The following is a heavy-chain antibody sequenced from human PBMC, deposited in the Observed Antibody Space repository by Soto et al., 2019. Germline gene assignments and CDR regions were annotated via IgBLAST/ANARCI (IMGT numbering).Heavy chain of an antibody. J-gene: IGHJ6*02. V-gene: IGHV3-23*01. CDR2: ISASGSVT. CDR3: AKDAVGDYYYYGMDV. Sequence: EVQLLESGGGLVQPGGSLRLSCAVSGFTFSNYAMNWVRQAPGKGLEWVSSISASGSVTYYADSVRGRFTISRDNSKNTLSLQMNSLRAEDTAVYYCAKDAVGDYYYYGMDVWGQGTTVTVSS. CDR1: GFTFSNYA.